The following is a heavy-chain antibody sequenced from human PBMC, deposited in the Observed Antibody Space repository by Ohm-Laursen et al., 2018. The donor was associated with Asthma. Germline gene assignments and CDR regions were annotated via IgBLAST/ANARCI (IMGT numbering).Heavy chain of an antibody. D-gene: IGHD5-12*01. CDR3: VRRYSGYSYYFDY. J-gene: IGHJ4*02. Sequence: SLRLSCAASGFTFSDYYMSWIRQAPGKGLEWVSYISSSSSYTNYADSVKGRFTISKDNAKNSLYLQMNSLRAEDTAVYYCVRRYSGYSYYFDYWGQGTLVTVSS. CDR2: ISSSSSYT. V-gene: IGHV3-11*06. CDR1: GFTFSDYY.